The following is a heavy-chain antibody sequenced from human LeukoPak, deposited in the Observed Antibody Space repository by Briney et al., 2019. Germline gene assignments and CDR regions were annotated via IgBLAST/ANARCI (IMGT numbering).Heavy chain of an antibody. D-gene: IGHD2-15*01. CDR1: GFTFRSYV. CDR3: VKDYCSGASGTCSSLYFDY. V-gene: IGHV3-64D*09. CDR2: ISSNGGST. J-gene: IGHJ4*02. Sequence: PRGSPRVSCSASGFTFRSYVIHWVRQAPGKGLEYVSGISSNGGSTYYADSVKGRFTISRDISKNMLYLQMSSLRAEDTAVYYCVKDYCSGASGTCSSLYFDYWGQGTMVADSS.